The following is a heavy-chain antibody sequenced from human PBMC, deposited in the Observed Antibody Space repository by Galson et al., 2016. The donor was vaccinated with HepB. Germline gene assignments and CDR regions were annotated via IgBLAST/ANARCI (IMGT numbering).Heavy chain of an antibody. J-gene: IGHJ3*02. V-gene: IGHV3-74*01. D-gene: IGHD2-21*02. CDR3: AREGVTVDAFDI. Sequence: SLRLSCAASGFIFSGYWMHWVRQVPGKGLVWVSRIKSDGSSRTYAVSVKGRFTISRDNAKSTLYLQMNSLRDDDTAVYYCAREGVTVDAFDIWGQGTMVTVSS. CDR2: IKSDGSSR. CDR1: GFIFSGYW.